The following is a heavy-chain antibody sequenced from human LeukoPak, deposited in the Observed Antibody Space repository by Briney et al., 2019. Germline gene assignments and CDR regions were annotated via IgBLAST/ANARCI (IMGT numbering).Heavy chain of an antibody. CDR1: GGSISSYY. V-gene: IGHV4-59*01. D-gene: IGHD6-19*01. CDR3: ARTDRYSSGWHFDY. Sequence: SETLSLACAVSGGSISSYYWSWIRQPPGKGLEWIGYIYYSGSTNYNPSLKSRVTISVDTSKNQFSLKLSSVTAADTAVYYCARTDRYSSGWHFDYWGQGTLVTVSS. J-gene: IGHJ4*02. CDR2: IYYSGST.